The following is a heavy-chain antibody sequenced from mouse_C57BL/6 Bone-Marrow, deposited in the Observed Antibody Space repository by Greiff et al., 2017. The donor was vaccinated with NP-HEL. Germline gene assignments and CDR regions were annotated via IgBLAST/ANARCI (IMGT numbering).Heavy chain of an antibody. D-gene: IGHD2-3*01. V-gene: IGHV1-64*01. J-gene: IGHJ3*01. CDR3: ASSLYDGYTWFAY. CDR1: GYTFTSYW. CDR2: IHPNSGST. Sequence: QVQLQQPGAELVKPGASVKLSCKASGYTFTSYWMHWVKQRPGQGLEWIGMIHPNSGSTNYNEKFKSKATLTVDKSSSTAYMQLSSLTSEDSAVYYCASSLYDGYTWFAYWGQGTLVTVSA.